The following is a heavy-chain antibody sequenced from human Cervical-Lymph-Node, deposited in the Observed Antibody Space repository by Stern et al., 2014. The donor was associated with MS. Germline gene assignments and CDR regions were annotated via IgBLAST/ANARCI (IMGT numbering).Heavy chain of an antibody. D-gene: IGHD3-10*01. Sequence: VQLVESGAEVKKSGASVKVSCKASGYMFTSYGISWVRQAPGQGLEWMGWINTYNDNTNYAQTFQGRITMTTDTSTSTVFMELRSLRSDDTATYYCARDGTMVRGVNNFHYFGMDVWGQGTTVTVS. CDR2: INTYNDNT. CDR1: GYMFTSYG. J-gene: IGHJ6*02. V-gene: IGHV1-18*01. CDR3: ARDGTMVRGVNNFHYFGMDV.